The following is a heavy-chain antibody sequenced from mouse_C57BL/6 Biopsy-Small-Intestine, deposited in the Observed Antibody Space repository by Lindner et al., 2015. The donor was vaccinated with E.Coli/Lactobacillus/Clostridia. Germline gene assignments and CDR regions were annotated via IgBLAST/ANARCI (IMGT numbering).Heavy chain of an antibody. D-gene: IGHD1-1*01. CDR1: GYTFTSYG. CDR2: IYPRSGNT. Sequence: VQLQESGAELARPGASVKLSCKAFGYTFTSYGISWVKQRTGQGLEWIGEIYPRSGNTYYNEKFKGKATLTADKSSSTAYMELRSLTSEDSAVYFCARGTTVVATKAMDYWGQGTSVTVSS. V-gene: IGHV1-81*01. J-gene: IGHJ4*01. CDR3: ARGTTVVATKAMDY.